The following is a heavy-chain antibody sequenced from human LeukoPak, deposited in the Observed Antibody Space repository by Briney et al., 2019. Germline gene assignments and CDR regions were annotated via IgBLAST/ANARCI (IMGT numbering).Heavy chain of an antibody. CDR1: GGTFSSHA. CDR3: ARIVPAAINWFDP. CDR2: IIPIFGTA. Sequence: SVKVSCKASGGTFSSHAISWVRQAPGQGLEWMGGIIPIFGTADYEQNFQGRVTITVDESTSTAYMELSSLRSEDSAVYYCARIVPAAINWFDPWGQGTLVTVSP. D-gene: IGHD2-2*01. V-gene: IGHV1-69*13. J-gene: IGHJ5*02.